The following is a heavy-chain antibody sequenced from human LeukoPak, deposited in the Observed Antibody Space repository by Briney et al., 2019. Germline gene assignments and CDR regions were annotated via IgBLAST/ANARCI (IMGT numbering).Heavy chain of an antibody. CDR1: GVILSSYA. D-gene: IGHD2/OR15-2a*01. J-gene: IGHJ5*02. Sequence: GGSLRLSCAASGVILSSYAMSWVRQAPGKGLEWVSAINGRGDNTYYADFVKGRFTISRDNSKSTVYLQMNSLRTEDTAVYYCAKDRVSPGFNWFDPWGQGTLVTVSS. CDR2: INGRGDNT. CDR3: AKDRVSPGFNWFDP. V-gene: IGHV3-23*01.